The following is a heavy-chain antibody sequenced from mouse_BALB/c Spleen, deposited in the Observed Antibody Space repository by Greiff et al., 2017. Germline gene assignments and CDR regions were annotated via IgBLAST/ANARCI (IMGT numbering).Heavy chain of an antibody. CDR2: IDPENGDT. CDR1: GFNIKDYY. D-gene: IGHD2-4*01. V-gene: IGHV14-4*02. CDR3: NALCYDYAKKDYYAMDY. J-gene: IGHJ4*01. Sequence: EVQLQQSGAELVRSGASVKLSCTASGFNIKDYYMHWVKQSPEQGLEWIGWIDPENGDTEYAPKFQGRATMTSDTSSNTAYLQLSRLTSEDTAVYYCNALCYDYAKKDYYAMDYWGQGTSVTVSS.